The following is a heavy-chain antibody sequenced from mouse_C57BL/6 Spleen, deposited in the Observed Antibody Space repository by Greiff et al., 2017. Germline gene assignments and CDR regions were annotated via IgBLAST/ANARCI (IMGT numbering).Heavy chain of an antibody. V-gene: IGHV5-4*01. D-gene: IGHD2-3*01. Sequence: VQLKESGGGLVKPGGSLKLSCAASGFTFSSYAMSWVRQTPEKRLEWVATISDGGSYTYYPDNVKGRFTISRDNAKNNLYLQMSHLKSEDTAMYYCARLYDGYFGFDYWGQGTTLTVSS. CDR3: ARLYDGYFGFDY. CDR2: ISDGGSYT. J-gene: IGHJ2*01. CDR1: GFTFSSYA.